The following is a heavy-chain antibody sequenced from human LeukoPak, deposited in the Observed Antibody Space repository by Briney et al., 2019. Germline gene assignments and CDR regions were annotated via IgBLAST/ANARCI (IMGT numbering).Heavy chain of an antibody. CDR3: ARDRSVNSDFATDY. D-gene: IGHD4-11*01. Sequence: GGSLRLSCAVSGFTFSSYGMQWVRQAPGKGPEWVAVIWNDGNRKYHADSVRGRFTISKDNSKNMVYLQMNSLRVEDTALYYCARDRSVNSDFATDYWGQGILVTVSS. V-gene: IGHV3-33*01. CDR1: GFTFSSYG. J-gene: IGHJ4*02. CDR2: IWNDGNRK.